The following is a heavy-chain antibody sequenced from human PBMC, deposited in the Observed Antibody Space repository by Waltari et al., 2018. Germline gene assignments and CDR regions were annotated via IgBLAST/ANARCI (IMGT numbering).Heavy chain of an antibody. CDR1: GFTFSSYA. J-gene: IGHJ4*02. CDR3: AKDRGY. V-gene: IGHV3-23*01. Sequence: EVQLLESGGGLVQPGGSLRLSCAASGFTFSSYAMSWVRQAPGKGMVWVSAVSGSVGSTSSADSVKGLFTISRDNSKNTLYLQMNSLRAEDTAVYYCAKDRGYWGQGTLVTVSS. CDR2: VSGSVGST.